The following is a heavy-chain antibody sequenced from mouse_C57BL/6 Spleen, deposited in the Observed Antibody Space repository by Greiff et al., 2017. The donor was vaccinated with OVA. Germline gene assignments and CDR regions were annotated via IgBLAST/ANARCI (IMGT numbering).Heavy chain of an antibody. CDR3: ARAGSSGSLDY. CDR1: GYAFSSSW. CDR2: IYPGDGDT. V-gene: IGHV1-82*01. Sequence: QVQLKQSGPELVKPGASVKISCKASGYAFSSSWMNWVKQRPGKGLEWIGRIYPGDGDTNYNGKFKGKATLTADKSSSTAYMQLSSLTSEDSAVYFCARAGSSGSLDYWGQGTTLTVSS. J-gene: IGHJ2*01. D-gene: IGHD3-2*02.